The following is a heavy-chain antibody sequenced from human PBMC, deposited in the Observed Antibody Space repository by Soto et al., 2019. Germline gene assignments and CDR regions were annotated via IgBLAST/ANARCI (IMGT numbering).Heavy chain of an antibody. CDR1: GFTFSNAW. CDR2: IKSKTDGGTT. CDR3: TTETFGGNSDAFDI. V-gene: IGHV3-15*01. D-gene: IGHD2-21*02. Sequence: GGSLRLSCAASGFTFSNAWMSWVRQAPGKGLEWVGRIKSKTDGGTTDYAAPVKGRFTISRDDSKNTLYLQMNSLKTEDTAVYYCTTETFGGNSDAFDIWGQGTMVTVS. J-gene: IGHJ3*02.